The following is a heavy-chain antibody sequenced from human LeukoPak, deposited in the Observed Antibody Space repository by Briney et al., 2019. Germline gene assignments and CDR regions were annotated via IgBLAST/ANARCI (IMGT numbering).Heavy chain of an antibody. CDR2: ISGSGGST. V-gene: IGHV3-23*01. CDR3: AKGLDYYYYGMDV. Sequence: GGSLRLSCAASGFTFSSYAMSWVRQAPGKRLEWVSAISGSGGSTYYADSVKGRFTISRDNSKNTLYLQMNSLRAEDTAVYYCAKGLDYYYYGMDVWGQGTTVTVSS. CDR1: GFTFSSYA. J-gene: IGHJ6*02.